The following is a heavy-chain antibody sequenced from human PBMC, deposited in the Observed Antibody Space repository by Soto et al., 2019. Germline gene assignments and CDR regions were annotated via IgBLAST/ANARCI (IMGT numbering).Heavy chain of an antibody. CDR3: ARTTAVPNTLRSRYFFDY. D-gene: IGHD4-17*01. Sequence: SETLSLTGSVSGGSVSDKTYYWSWIRQPPGKRLEWIGYVYYSGTTNYNPSLKNRVTISVDLSKNRFSLRLSSVTTADTALYYCARTTAVPNTLRSRYFFDYWGQGTLVTVSS. V-gene: IGHV4-61*01. CDR2: VYYSGTT. CDR1: GGSVSDKTYY. J-gene: IGHJ4*02.